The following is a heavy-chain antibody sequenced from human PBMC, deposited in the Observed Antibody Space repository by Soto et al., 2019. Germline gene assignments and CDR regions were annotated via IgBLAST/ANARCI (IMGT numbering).Heavy chain of an antibody. V-gene: IGHV4-34*01. D-gene: IGHD1-7*01. J-gene: IGHJ4*02. CDR2: INHSGST. Sequence: SETLSLTCAVYGGSFSGYYWSWIRQPPGKGLEWIGEINHSGSTNYNPSLKSRVTISVDTSKNQFSLKLSSVTAADTAVYYCARESLTGTKGWGQGTLVTVSS. CDR1: GGSFSGYY. CDR3: ARESLTGTKG.